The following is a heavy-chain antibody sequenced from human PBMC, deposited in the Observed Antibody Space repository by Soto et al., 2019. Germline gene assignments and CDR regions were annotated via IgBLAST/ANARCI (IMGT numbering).Heavy chain of an antibody. D-gene: IGHD2-15*01. CDR2: IKQDGSEK. V-gene: IGHV3-7*01. CDR3: ARDAMGRVVVVAATEGDAFDI. CDR1: GFTFSSYW. J-gene: IGHJ3*02. Sequence: EVQLVESGGGLVQPGGSLRLSCAASGFTFSSYWMSWVRQAPGKGLEWVANIKQDGSEKYYVDSVKGRFTISRDNAKNSLYLQMNGLRAEDTAVYYCARDAMGRVVVVAATEGDAFDIWGQGTMVTVSS.